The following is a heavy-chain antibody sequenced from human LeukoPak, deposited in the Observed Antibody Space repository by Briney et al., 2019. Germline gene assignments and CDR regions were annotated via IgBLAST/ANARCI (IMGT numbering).Heavy chain of an antibody. CDR1: GYPFTGYY. Sequence: ASVKVSCKASGYPFTGYYMHWVRQAPGQGLEWMGWINPNTGVTNYAQKFQGRVTMTRDTSISTAYMELSGLRSDDTAVYYCARGSHYYGSGSYYPFDYWGQGTLVTVSS. V-gene: IGHV1-2*02. CDR3: ARGSHYYGSGSYYPFDY. J-gene: IGHJ4*02. CDR2: INPNTGVT. D-gene: IGHD3-10*01.